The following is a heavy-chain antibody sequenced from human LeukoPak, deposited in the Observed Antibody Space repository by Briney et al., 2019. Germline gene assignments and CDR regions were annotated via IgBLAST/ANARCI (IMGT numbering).Heavy chain of an antibody. Sequence: GGSLRLSCAAAGFTFSKFAMHWVRQAPGKGLERGAVVSYDGSDKYYADSVKGRFTISRENSKNTLYLQMNSLRAEDTAVYYCAKGYGGGSGWPTKGDWFDPWGKGTLVTVSS. J-gene: IGHJ5*02. CDR3: AKGYGGGSGWPTKGDWFDP. CDR1: GFTFSKFA. CDR2: VSYDGSDK. D-gene: IGHD6-19*01. V-gene: IGHV3-30*04.